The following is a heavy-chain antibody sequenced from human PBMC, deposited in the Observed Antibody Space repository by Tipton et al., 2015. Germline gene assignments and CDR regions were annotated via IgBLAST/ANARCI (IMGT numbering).Heavy chain of an antibody. CDR1: GFIFGDYA. CDR2: ISARALGT. D-gene: IGHD3-9*01. Sequence: SLRLSCAASGFIFGDYAMSWVRQAPGKGLEWVSAISARALGTYYADSVKGRFTISRDNSKSTLSLQMSSLRADDAAVYYCARDGYDVLTGHSVTFDYWGQGSLVTVSS. CDR3: ARDGYDVLTGHSVTFDY. V-gene: IGHV3-23*01. J-gene: IGHJ4*02.